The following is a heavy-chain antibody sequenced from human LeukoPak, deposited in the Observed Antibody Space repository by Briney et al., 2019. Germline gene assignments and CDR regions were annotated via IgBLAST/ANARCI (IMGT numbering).Heavy chain of an antibody. J-gene: IGHJ4*02. CDR3: ARVRYCSSTNCYRDLNVDY. D-gene: IGHD2-2*02. CDR2: IYPGDSDT. CDR1: GYSFTSYW. V-gene: IGHV5-51*01. Sequence: GESLKISCKGSGYSFTSYWIGWVRQMPGKGLEWMGIIYPGDSDTRYSTSFQGQVTISADTSISTAYLQWSSLKASDTAMYYCARVRYCSSTNCYRDLNVDYWGQGTLVTVSS.